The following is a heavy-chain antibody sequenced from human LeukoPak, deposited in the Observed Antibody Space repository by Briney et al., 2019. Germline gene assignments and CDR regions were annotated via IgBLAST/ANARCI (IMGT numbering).Heavy chain of an antibody. V-gene: IGHV3-48*04. D-gene: IGHD3-10*01. CDR1: GFTFSSYS. Sequence: GGSLRLSCAASGFTFSSYSMNWVRQAPGKGLEWVSYISSSSSTIYYADSVKGRFTISRDNAKNSLYLQMNSLRAGDTAVYYCARDLVLLNYYYYAMDVWGQGTTVTVSS. CDR3: ARDLVLLNYYYYAMDV. J-gene: IGHJ6*02. CDR2: ISSSSSTI.